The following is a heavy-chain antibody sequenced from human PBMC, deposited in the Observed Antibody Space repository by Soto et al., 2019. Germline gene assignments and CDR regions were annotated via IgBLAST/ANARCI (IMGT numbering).Heavy chain of an antibody. CDR3: AREGGDGQAFDY. D-gene: IGHD2-21*01. Sequence: GGSLRLSCAASRSTFSSYSMNWVRQAPGKGLEWVSSISSSSSYIYYADSVKGRFTISRDNAKNSLYLQMNSLRAEDTAVYYCAREGGDGQAFDYWGQGTLVTVSS. CDR1: RSTFSSYS. V-gene: IGHV3-21*01. CDR2: ISSSSSYI. J-gene: IGHJ4*02.